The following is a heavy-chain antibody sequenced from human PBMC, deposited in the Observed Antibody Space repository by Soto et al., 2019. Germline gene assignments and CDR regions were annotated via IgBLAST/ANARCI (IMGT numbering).Heavy chain of an antibody. V-gene: IGHV3-23*01. CDR1: GFTFSTFA. J-gene: IGHJ4*02. CDR2: ISGSGGST. Sequence: EVQLLESGGGLVQPGGSLRLSCAASGFTFSTFAMSWVRQAPGKGLEWVSAISGSGGSTYYADSVKGRFTISRDKSKNTLYLQMNSLRAEDTAIYYCAKQDYTICGWYFDYWGQGTLVSVSS. CDR3: AKQDYTICGWYFDY. D-gene: IGHD2-21*01.